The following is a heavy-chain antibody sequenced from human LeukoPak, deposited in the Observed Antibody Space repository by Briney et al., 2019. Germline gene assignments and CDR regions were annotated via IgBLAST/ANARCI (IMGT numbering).Heavy chain of an antibody. D-gene: IGHD3-10*01. CDR1: GYTFTSYY. J-gene: IGHJ5*02. CDR2: INPSGSST. CDR3: ARDPRMRWFGQKGSWFDP. V-gene: IGHV1-46*01. Sequence: ASVKVSCKASGYTFTSYYMHWVRQAPGQGLEWMGIINPSGSSTSYAQKFQGRVTMTRDMSTSTVYMELSSLRSEDTAVYYCARDPRMRWFGQKGSWFDPWGQGTLVTVSS.